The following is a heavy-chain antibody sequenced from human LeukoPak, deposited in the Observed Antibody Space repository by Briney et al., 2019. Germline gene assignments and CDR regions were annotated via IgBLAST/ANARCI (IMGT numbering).Heavy chain of an antibody. CDR2: ISSNSGTI. CDR1: GLTFSTYS. Sequence: GGSLRLSCAASGLTFSTYSMNWVRQAPGKGLEWVSYISSNSGTIYQADSVKGRFTISRDNAKNSLYLHMNSLRAEDTAVYYCVRGRYGDGGDYWGQGALVTVSS. D-gene: IGHD4-17*01. J-gene: IGHJ4*02. CDR3: VRGRYGDGGDY. V-gene: IGHV3-48*04.